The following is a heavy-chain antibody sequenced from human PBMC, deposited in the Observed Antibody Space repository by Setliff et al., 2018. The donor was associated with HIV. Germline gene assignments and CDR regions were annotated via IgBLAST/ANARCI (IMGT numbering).Heavy chain of an antibody. CDR2: IYTSGST. D-gene: IGHD2-21*01. J-gene: IGHJ4*02. CDR1: SGSIHSGSYY. CDR3: ARVGGKCYSNFLDS. Sequence: SETLSLTCIVSSGSIHSGSYYWSWIRQPVGKGLEWNGRIYTSGSTDYNPSIKSPVAISVDTSKNHFSLNLTSVTAADTAIYFCARVGGKCYSNFLDSWGQGLLVTVSS. V-gene: IGHV4-61*02.